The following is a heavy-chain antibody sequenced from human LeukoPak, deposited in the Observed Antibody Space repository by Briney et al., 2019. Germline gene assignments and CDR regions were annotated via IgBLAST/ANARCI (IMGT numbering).Heavy chain of an antibody. CDR3: ARDLVGGGDLYYYMDV. J-gene: IGHJ6*03. Sequence: SETLSLTCTVSGGSISSYYWSWIRQPPGKGLEWIGYIYYSGSTNYNPSLKSRVTISVDTSKNQFSLKLSSVTAADTAVYYCARDLVGGGDLYYYMDVWGKGTTVTVSS. V-gene: IGHV4-59*01. CDR1: GGSISSYY. D-gene: IGHD2-21*02. CDR2: IYYSGST.